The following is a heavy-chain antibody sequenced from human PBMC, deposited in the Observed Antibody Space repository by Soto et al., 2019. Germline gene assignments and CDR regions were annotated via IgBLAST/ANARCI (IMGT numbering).Heavy chain of an antibody. CDR3: ARDLGGYSYGLNY. D-gene: IGHD5-18*01. V-gene: IGHV3-33*01. J-gene: IGHJ4*02. CDR1: GFTFSSYG. CDR2: IWYDGSNK. Sequence: QVQLVESGGGVVQPGRSLRLSCAASGFTFSSYGMHWVRQAPGKGLEWVAVIWYDGSNKYYADSVKGRFTISRDNSKNTLYLQMNSPIAEDTAVYYCARDLGGYSYGLNYWGQGTLVTVSS.